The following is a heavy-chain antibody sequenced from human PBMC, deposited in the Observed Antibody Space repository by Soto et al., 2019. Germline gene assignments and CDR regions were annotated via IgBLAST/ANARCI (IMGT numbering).Heavy chain of an antibody. CDR2: ISAYNGNT. Sequence: ASVKVSCKASGYTFTSYGISGVRQAPGQGLEWMGWISAYNGNTNYAQKLQGRVTMTTDTSTSTAYMELRSLRSDDTAVYYCAREGTVEYSSSYYYYYGMDVWGQGTTVTVSS. D-gene: IGHD6-6*01. CDR1: GYTFTSYG. CDR3: AREGTVEYSSSYYYYYGMDV. V-gene: IGHV1-18*04. J-gene: IGHJ6*02.